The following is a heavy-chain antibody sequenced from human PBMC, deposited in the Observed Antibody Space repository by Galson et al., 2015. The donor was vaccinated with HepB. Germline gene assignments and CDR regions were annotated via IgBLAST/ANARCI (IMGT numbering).Heavy chain of an antibody. Sequence: SLRLSCAASGFIFSDYYMSWIRQAPGKGLEWLSYISGGTTYSNYADSVKGRFTISRDNAKNSLYLQINSLTAEDTALYYCARDWNWGLDYWGQGTLVTVSS. CDR1: GFIFSDYY. J-gene: IGHJ4*02. D-gene: IGHD7-27*01. V-gene: IGHV3-11*05. CDR2: ISGGTTYS. CDR3: ARDWNWGLDY.